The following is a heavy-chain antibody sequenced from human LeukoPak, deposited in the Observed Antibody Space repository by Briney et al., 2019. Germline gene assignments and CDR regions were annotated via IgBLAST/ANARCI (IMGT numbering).Heavy chain of an antibody. CDR2: IKEDGSEK. D-gene: IGHD1-26*01. CDR3: TRARSGDQY. Sequence: GGSLRLSCAASGFTFSNAWMSWVRQAPGKGLEWVANIKEDGSEKYYVDSAKGRFTISRDNAKNSLYLQMNSLRAEDTAVYYCTRARSGDQYWGQGTLVTVSS. V-gene: IGHV3-7*01. J-gene: IGHJ4*02. CDR1: GFTFSNAW.